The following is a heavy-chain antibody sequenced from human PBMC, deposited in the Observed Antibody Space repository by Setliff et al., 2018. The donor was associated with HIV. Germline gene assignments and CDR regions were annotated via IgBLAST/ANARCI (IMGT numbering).Heavy chain of an antibody. CDR2: ISSSGTTI. Sequence: PGGSLRLSCTASGITFSNYYMSLIRQAPGKGLEWVSYISSSGTTIYYADSVKGRFTISRDNAKKSLHVQMNSLRAEDTAVYCCAGSQGTVAGTGLEYWGPGTLVTVSS. J-gene: IGHJ4*02. V-gene: IGHV3-11*04. CDR3: AGSQGTVAGTGLEY. CDR1: GITFSNYY. D-gene: IGHD6-19*01.